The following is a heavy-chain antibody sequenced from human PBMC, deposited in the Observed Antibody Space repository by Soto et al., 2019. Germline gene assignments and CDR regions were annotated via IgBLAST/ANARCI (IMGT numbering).Heavy chain of an antibody. CDR3: ARERRCYDSSGYYYFDY. CDR2: IYSGGST. V-gene: IGHV3-53*01. Sequence: GGSLRLSCAASGFTVSSNYMSWVRQAPGKGLEWVSVIYSGGSTYYADSVKGRFTISRDNSKNTLYLQMNSLRAEDTAVYYCARERRCYDSSGYYYFDYWGQGTLVTVSS. CDR1: GFTVSSNY. J-gene: IGHJ4*02. D-gene: IGHD3-22*01.